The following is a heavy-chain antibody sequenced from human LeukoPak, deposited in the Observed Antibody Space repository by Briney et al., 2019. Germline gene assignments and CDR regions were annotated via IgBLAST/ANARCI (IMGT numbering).Heavy chain of an antibody. CDR1: GFTFSGYS. D-gene: IGHD6-13*01. CDR2: ISSSSSYI. CDR3: ARVGHRYSSSWLNYYYYYMDV. Sequence: GGSLRLSCAASGFTFSGYSMNWVRQAPGKGLEWVSSISSSSSYIYYADSVKGRFTISRDNAKNSLYLQMNSLRAEDTAVYYCARVGHRYSSSWLNYYYYYMDVWGKGTTVTVSS. J-gene: IGHJ6*03. V-gene: IGHV3-21*01.